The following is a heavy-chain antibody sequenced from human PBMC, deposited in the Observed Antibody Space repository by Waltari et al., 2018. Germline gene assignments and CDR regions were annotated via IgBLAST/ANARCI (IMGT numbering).Heavy chain of an antibody. CDR3: ARDTPMDV. J-gene: IGHJ6*03. V-gene: IGHV4-61*01. CDR2: IYYSGST. CDR1: GGSGSSGSYY. Sequence: QVQLQESGPGLVKPSETLSLTCTVSGGSGSSGSYYWSWIRQPPGKGLEWIGYIYYSGSTNYNPSLKSRVTISMDTSKNQFSLKLSSVTAADTAVYYCARDTPMDVWGKGTTVTVSS.